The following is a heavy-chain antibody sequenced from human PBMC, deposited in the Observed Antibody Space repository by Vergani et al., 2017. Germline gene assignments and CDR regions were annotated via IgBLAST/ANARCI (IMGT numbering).Heavy chain of an antibody. CDR1: GYTFTGYY. CDR3: ARVAYYDFWSGQPTGPFDY. V-gene: IGHV1-2*02. D-gene: IGHD3-3*01. Sequence: QVQLVQSGAEVKKPGASVKVSCKASGYTFTGYYMHWVRQAPGQGLEWMGWINPNSGGTNYAQKFQGRGTMTRDTSISTAYMELSRLRSDDTAVYYCARVAYYDFWSGQPTGPFDYWGQGTLVTVSS. CDR2: INPNSGGT. J-gene: IGHJ4*02.